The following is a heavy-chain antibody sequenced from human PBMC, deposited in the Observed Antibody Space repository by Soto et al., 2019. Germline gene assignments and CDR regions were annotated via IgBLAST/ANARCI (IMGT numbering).Heavy chain of an antibody. CDR2: ISYDGTFK. V-gene: IGHV3-30-3*01. D-gene: IGHD2-2*01. J-gene: IGHJ6*02. Sequence: GGSLRLSCAASGFTFSNYAMHRVRQAPGEGLEWVAVISYDGTFKYYADSVKGRFTISRDNSKNTLYLQMDSLRAEDTAIYYCARDWDTVLIPAAQIYYGLDVWGQGTTVTVSS. CDR3: ARDWDTVLIPAAQIYYGLDV. CDR1: GFTFSNYA.